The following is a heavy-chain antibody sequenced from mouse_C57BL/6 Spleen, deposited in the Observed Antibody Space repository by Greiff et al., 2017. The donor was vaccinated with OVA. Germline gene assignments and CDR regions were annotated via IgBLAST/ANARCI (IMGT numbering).Heavy chain of an antibody. J-gene: IGHJ4*01. Sequence: VQLKESGAELVKPGASVKISCKASGYAFSSYWMNWVKQRPGKGLEWIGQIYPGDGDTNYNGKFKGKATLTADKSSSTAYMQLSSLTSEDSAVYFCASLYYGDYAMDYWGQGTSVTVSS. CDR2: IYPGDGDT. CDR3: ASLYYGDYAMDY. D-gene: IGHD2-1*01. V-gene: IGHV1-80*01. CDR1: GYAFSSYW.